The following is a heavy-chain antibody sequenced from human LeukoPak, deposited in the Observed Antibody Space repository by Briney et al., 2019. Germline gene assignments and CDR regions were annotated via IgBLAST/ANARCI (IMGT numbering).Heavy chain of an antibody. J-gene: IGHJ6*02. CDR1: GGSISGYY. CDR2: IYDSGST. CDR3: ARGVPHLDV. Sequence: SETLSLTCTVSGGSISGYYWSWIRQPPGKGLEWMGFIYDSGSTNYNPSLRSRLTISVDTSKNQFSLKLNSVTAADTAVYYCARGVPHLDVWGQGTTVTVSS. V-gene: IGHV4-59*01. D-gene: IGHD3-10*01.